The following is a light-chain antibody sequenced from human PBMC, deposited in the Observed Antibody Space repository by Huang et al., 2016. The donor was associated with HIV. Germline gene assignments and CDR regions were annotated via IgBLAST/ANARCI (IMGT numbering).Light chain of an antibody. CDR1: QSVSSN. J-gene: IGKJ1*01. CDR2: GAS. V-gene: IGKV3-15*01. Sequence: DIVLAQSPATLSVSPGERATLFCRASQSVSSNLAWYQQKRGQAPRRLIYGASSRANGISARFSGSGSGTEFTLTISSLQSEDFAVYYCQQYNNWPPWTFGQGTKVEIK. CDR3: QQYNNWPPWT.